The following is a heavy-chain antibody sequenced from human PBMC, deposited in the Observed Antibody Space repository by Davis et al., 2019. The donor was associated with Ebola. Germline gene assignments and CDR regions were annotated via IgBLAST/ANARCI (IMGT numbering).Heavy chain of an antibody. V-gene: IGHV4-59*02. CDR3: ARGRVAGGGRGLFFDF. CDR2: FYRSGNI. J-gene: IGHJ4*02. D-gene: IGHD3-3*01. Sequence: PSETLSLTCDVSGASVPNQYWSWIRQPPGKGLEWLGYFYRSGNIDYKSSLRSRVTISVDTAKYQISLRLTSVTAADTASYYCARGRVAGGGRGLFFDFWGQGLLVTVSS. CDR1: GASVPNQY.